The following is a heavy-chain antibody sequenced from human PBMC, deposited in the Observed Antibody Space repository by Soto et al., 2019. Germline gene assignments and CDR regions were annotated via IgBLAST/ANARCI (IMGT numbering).Heavy chain of an antibody. D-gene: IGHD6-13*01. V-gene: IGHV1-3*01. CDR3: LRDLRYSSGWFSDY. CDR2: INGGNGNT. J-gene: IGHJ4*02. CDR1: GYTFTSYT. Sequence: GASVKVSCKASGYTFTSYTIHWVRQAPGQRLEWMGWINGGNGNTKYSQKFQGRVTITRDTSASTAYMELSSLKSEDTAMYYCLRDLRYSSGWFSDYWGQGTLVTVSS.